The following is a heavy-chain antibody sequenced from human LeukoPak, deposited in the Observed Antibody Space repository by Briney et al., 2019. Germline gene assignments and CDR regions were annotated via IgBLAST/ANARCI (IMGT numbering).Heavy chain of an antibody. CDR2: ISSSSSTI. CDR3: ARSGSYRLDY. D-gene: IGHD1-26*01. J-gene: IGHJ4*02. Sequence: GGSLRLSCAASGFTVSSAFMSWVRQAPGKGLEWVSYISSSSSTIYYADSVKGRFTISRDNAKNSLYLQMNSLRAEDTAVYYCARSGSYRLDYWGQGTLVTVSS. CDR1: GFTVSSAF. V-gene: IGHV3-48*01.